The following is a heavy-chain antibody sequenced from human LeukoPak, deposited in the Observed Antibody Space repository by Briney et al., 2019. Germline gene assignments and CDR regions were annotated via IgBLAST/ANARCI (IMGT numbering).Heavy chain of an antibody. V-gene: IGHV5-51*01. J-gene: IGHJ4*02. Sequence: GESLKISCKGSGYSFSSYWIGWVRQMPGKGLEWMGIIYPGDSDTRYSPSFKGQFTISADKSISTAYLQWSSLKASDTAIYYCARQDDTSGYYSNYFDYWGQGTLVTVSS. CDR1: GYSFSSYW. CDR3: ARQDDTSGYYSNYFDY. CDR2: IYPGDSDT. D-gene: IGHD3-22*01.